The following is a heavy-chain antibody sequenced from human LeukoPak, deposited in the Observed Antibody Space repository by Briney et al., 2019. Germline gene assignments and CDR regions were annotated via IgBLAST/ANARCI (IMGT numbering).Heavy chain of an antibody. CDR3: ARQGSGNYLSPVNY. V-gene: IGHV4-59*04. CDR2: IYYSRST. J-gene: IGHJ4*02. D-gene: IGHD1-26*01. CDR1: GGSISSYY. Sequence: SETLSLTCTVSGGSISSYYWSWIRQPPGKGLEWIGTIYYSRSTYYNPSLKSRVTISVDTSKNQFSLELSSVTAADTAVYYCARQGSGNYLSPVNYWGQGTLVTVSS.